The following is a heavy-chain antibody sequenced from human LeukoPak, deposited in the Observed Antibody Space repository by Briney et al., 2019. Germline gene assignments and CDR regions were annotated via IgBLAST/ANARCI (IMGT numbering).Heavy chain of an antibody. J-gene: IGHJ3*01. CDR3: ARDGYNSANGIDV. CDR1: GFIFSSYN. V-gene: IGHV3-21*01. CDR2: ISRSSNYI. Sequence: GGSLRLSCAASGFIFSSYNMNWVRQAPGKGLEWVSSISRSSNYIYYADSVKGRFTISRDNAKSSLSLQMNSLSADDTAVYYCARDGYNSANGIDVWGQGTMVTVSS. D-gene: IGHD1-1*01.